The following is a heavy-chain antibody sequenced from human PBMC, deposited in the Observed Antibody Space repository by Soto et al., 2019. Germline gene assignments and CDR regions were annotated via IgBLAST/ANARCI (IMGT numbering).Heavy chain of an antibody. D-gene: IGHD2-21*02. CDR2: IYPGDSDT. Sequence: PGESLKISCKGSGYSFTSYWIGWVRQMPGKGLEWMGIIYPGDSDTRYSPSFQGQVTISADKSISTAYLQWSSLKASDTAMYYCARHLGCGSDCYSYYYYGMDVWGQGTTVTVSS. V-gene: IGHV5-51*01. CDR3: ARHLGCGSDCYSYYYYGMDV. J-gene: IGHJ6*02. CDR1: GYSFTSYW.